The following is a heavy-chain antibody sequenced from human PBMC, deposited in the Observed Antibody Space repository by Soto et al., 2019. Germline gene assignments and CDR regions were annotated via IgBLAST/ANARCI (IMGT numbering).Heavy chain of an antibody. CDR1: GYTFTSYG. CDR2: ISAYNGNT. J-gene: IGHJ5*02. CDR3: ANSIAVAGTHWFDP. Sequence: QVQLVQSGAEVKKPGASVKVSCKASGYTFTSYGISWVRQAPGQGLEWMGWISAYNGNTNYAQKHQGRVTTTTVTATSTAYMELRSLRSDDTAVYYCANSIAVAGTHWFDPWGQGTLVTVSS. V-gene: IGHV1-18*01. D-gene: IGHD6-19*01.